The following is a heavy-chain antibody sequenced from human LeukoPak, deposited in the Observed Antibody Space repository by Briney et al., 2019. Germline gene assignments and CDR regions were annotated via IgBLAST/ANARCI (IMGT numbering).Heavy chain of an antibody. J-gene: IGHJ4*02. Sequence: GGSLRLSCAASGFMFSKSWMNWVRQAPGKGLQWVASMNPDGTEIYYEDSVKGQFTISRDNAKNSLYLQMGSLRAEDTAVYYCARFSGRNWGQGTLVTVSS. CDR2: MNPDGTEI. CDR1: GFMFSKSW. D-gene: IGHD2-15*01. CDR3: ARFSGRN. V-gene: IGHV3-7*01.